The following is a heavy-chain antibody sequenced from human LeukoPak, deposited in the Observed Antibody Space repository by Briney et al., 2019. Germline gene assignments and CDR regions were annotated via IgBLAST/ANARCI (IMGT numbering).Heavy chain of an antibody. J-gene: IGHJ4*02. CDR2: ITTGGPNT. CDR3: AKDGGLWVSAHWGDS. CDR1: GFTFSSYW. Sequence: GGSLRLSCAASGFTFSSYWMSWVRQAPGKGLKWVSTITTGGPNTYYADSVKGRFTVSRDDSKNTLYLQMNSLRAEDTAVYYCAKDGGLWVSAHWGDSWGRGTLVTVSS. V-gene: IGHV3-23*01. D-gene: IGHD7-27*01.